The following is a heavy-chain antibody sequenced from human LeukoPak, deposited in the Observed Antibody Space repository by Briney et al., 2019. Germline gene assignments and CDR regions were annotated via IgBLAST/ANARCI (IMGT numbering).Heavy chain of an antibody. CDR3: ARRSRYFDWLPHLGRFDP. J-gene: IGHJ5*02. CDR1: GYSISSGYY. V-gene: IGHV4-38-2*02. CDR2: IYHSGNT. Sequence: PSETLSLTCTVSGYSISSGYYWGWIRQPPGKGLEWIGSIYHSGNTYYNPSLKSRVTISVDTSKNQFSLKLNSVTAADTAVYYCARRSRYFDWLPHLGRFDPWGQGTLVTVSS. D-gene: IGHD3-9*01.